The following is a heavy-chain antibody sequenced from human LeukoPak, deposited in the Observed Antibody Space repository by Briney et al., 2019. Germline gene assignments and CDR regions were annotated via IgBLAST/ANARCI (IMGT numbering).Heavy chain of an antibody. D-gene: IGHD3-10*01. CDR1: GGSISSYF. J-gene: IGHJ4*02. CDR2: IYYSGST. CDR3: ARSTMVRGADY. V-gene: IGHV4-59*08. Sequence: PSETLSLTCTVSGGSISSYFWSWIRQPPGKGLEWIGNIYYSGSTNYNPSLKSRVTISVDTSKNQFSLKLSSVTAADTAVYYCARSTMVRGADYWGQGTLVTVSS.